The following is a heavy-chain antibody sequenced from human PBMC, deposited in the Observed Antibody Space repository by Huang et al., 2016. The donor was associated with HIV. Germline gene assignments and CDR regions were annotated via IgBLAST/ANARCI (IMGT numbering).Heavy chain of an antibody. V-gene: IGHV4-59*02. Sequence: QVRLQESGPGLVKPSETLSLSCTVSGDSVSSHYWGWIRHPPGKGLEWIWTVDDRGTTKYNPRLKSRITISVETSKKGFSRNMTSVSAADTAMYFCVRDQGRLAVGGIDNWFDPWGQGALVTVSS. CDR3: VRDQGRLAVGGIDNWFDP. J-gene: IGHJ5*02. CDR2: VDDRGTT. D-gene: IGHD6-19*01. CDR1: GDSVSSHY.